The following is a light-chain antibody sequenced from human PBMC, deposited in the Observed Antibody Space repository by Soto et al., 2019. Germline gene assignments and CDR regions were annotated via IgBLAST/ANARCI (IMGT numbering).Light chain of an antibody. V-gene: IGKV3-11*01. CDR3: QQRSNWQ. CDR2: DAS. Sequence: EIVLTQSPATLSLSPGERATLSCRASQRVSSYLAWYQQKPGQAPRLLIYDASNRATGIPARFSGSGSGTDFTLTISSLEPEDFAVYYCQQRSNWQFGGGTKVEIK. J-gene: IGKJ4*01. CDR1: QRVSSY.